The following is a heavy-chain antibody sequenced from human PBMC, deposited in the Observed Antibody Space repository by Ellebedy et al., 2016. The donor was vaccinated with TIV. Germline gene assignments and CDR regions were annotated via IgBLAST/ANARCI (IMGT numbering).Heavy chain of an antibody. CDR3: ARGYSGYDLRFDY. CDR2: IYYSGST. D-gene: IGHD5-12*01. J-gene: IGHJ4*02. CDR1: GASISSYY. Sequence: MPSETLSLTCTVSGASISSYYWSWIRQPPGKGLEWIGYIYYSGSTNYNPSLKSRVTISVDTSKTQFSLKLSSVTAADTAVYYCARGYSGYDLRFDYWGQGTLVTVSS. V-gene: IGHV4-59*01.